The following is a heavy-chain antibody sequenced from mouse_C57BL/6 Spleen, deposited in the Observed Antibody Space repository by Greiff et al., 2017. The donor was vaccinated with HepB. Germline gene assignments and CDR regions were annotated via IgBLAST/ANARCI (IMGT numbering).Heavy chain of an antibody. CDR2: IRNKANGYTT. Sequence: EVKLMESGGGLVQPGGSLSLSCAASGFTFTDYYMSWVRQPPGKALEWLGFIRNKANGYTTEYSASVKGRFTISRDNSQSILYLQMNALRAEDSATYYCARSGYGNYYYAMDYWGQGTSVTVSS. CDR3: ARSGYGNYYYAMDY. J-gene: IGHJ4*01. CDR1: GFTFTDYY. V-gene: IGHV7-3*01. D-gene: IGHD2-1*01.